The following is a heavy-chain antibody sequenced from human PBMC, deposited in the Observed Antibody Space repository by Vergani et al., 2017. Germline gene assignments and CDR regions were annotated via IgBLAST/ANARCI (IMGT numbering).Heavy chain of an antibody. V-gene: IGHV1-2*02. Sequence: QVQLVQSGAEVKKPGASVKVSCKASGYTFTGHYMHWVRQAPGQGLEWMGWINPNSGGTNYAQKFQGRVTMTRDTSISTAYMELSRLRTDDTAVYYYGGDGILVAGPTGFYYYDMDVWGKGTTVTVSS. J-gene: IGHJ6*03. CDR2: INPNSGGT. D-gene: IGHD2-15*01. CDR3: GGDGILVAGPTGFYYYDMDV. CDR1: GYTFTGHY.